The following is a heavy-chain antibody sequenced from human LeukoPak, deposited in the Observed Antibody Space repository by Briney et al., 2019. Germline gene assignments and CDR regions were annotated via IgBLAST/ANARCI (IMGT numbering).Heavy chain of an antibody. D-gene: IGHD3-22*01. Sequence: GGSLRLSCVASGFTFSSYAMSWVRQAAGKGLEWVSSTSSSGETTYYADSVKGRFTISRDNSRNTLYLQMNSLRAEDTAVYYCVKDRPNYYGTNGHYYRRDGDCWGQGTLVTVSS. CDR3: VKDRPNYYGTNGHYYRRDGDC. CDR1: GFTFSSYA. CDR2: TSSSGETT. J-gene: IGHJ4*02. V-gene: IGHV3-23*01.